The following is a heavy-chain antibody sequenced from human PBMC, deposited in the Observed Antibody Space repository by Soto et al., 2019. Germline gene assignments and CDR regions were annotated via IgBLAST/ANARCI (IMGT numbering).Heavy chain of an antibody. CDR2: IKYSGHT. CDR3: ARVDIAVVPSTTFDY. J-gene: IGHJ4*02. D-gene: IGHD2-2*01. Sequence: SETLSLTCTVSGGSISSISYYWGWIRQPPGKGPEWIGSIKYSGHTFYNPSLKSRVTMSVDTSKNQFSLRLSSVTAAETAVYYCARVDIAVVPSTTFDYWGQGTLVTVSS. V-gene: IGHV4-39*01. CDR1: GGSISSISYY.